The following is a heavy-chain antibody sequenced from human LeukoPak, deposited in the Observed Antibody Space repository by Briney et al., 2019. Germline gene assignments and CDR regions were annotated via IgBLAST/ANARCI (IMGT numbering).Heavy chain of an antibody. Sequence: ASMKVSCKTSDYPLGTSGICWVRQAPGQGLEWMGWINPNSGDTNYALKFQGRVTMTRDTSISTAYMELSRLRSDDTAVYYCARDLELLTAFDIWGQGTMVTVSS. CDR1: DYPLGTSG. CDR2: INPNSGDT. J-gene: IGHJ3*02. D-gene: IGHD1-26*01. CDR3: ARDLELLTAFDI. V-gene: IGHV1-2*02.